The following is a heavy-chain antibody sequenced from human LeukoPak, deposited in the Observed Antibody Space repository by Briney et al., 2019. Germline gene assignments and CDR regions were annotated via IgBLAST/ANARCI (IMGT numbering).Heavy chain of an antibody. Sequence: ASVKVSCKASGHTFTGYYMHWVRQAPGQGREWMGWINPNSGGTNYAQNFHGRVTMTRDTSISTAYMELSRLRSDDTAVYYCARVHCSSTSCYYERQSYYFDYWGQGTLVTASS. D-gene: IGHD2-2*01. CDR3: ARVHCSSTSCYYERQSYYFDY. V-gene: IGHV1-2*02. CDR1: GHTFTGYY. J-gene: IGHJ4*02. CDR2: INPNSGGT.